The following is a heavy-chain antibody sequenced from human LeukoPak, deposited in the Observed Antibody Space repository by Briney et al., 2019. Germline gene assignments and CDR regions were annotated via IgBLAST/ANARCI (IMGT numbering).Heavy chain of an antibody. D-gene: IGHD5-12*01. CDR2: ISSSSSYI. J-gene: IGHJ5*02. CDR1: GFTFTSYG. V-gene: IGHV3-21*01. Sequence: GGSLRLSCAASGFTFTSYGMHWVRQAPGKGLEWVSSISSSSSYIYYADSVKGRFTISRDNAKNSLYLQMNSLRAEDTAVYYCARGGYSGYDPTRFDPWGQGTLVAVSS. CDR3: ARGGYSGYDPTRFDP.